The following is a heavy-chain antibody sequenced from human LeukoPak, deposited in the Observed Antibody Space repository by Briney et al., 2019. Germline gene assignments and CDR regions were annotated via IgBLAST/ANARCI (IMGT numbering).Heavy chain of an antibody. J-gene: IGHJ4*02. D-gene: IGHD6-19*01. V-gene: IGHV3-30*18. Sequence: GRSLRLSCAASGFTFSSYGMHWVRQAPGKGLEWEALISYDGSTKYYADSVKGRFTISRDNSRNTLNLQMNRLTAEDTPVYYCAKERSSGTPDYWGQGTLVTVSS. CDR1: GFTFSSYG. CDR3: AKERSSGTPDY. CDR2: ISYDGSTK.